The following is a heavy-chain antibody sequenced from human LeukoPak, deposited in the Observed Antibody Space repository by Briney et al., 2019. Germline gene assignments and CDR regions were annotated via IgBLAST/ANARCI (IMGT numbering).Heavy chain of an antibody. CDR2: ISPYKGNT. D-gene: IGHD2-15*01. CDR3: ARDLDIVVVAAAVRHYGLDV. CDR1: GYTFTNYG. V-gene: IGHV1-18*01. J-gene: IGHJ6*02. Sequence: ASVKVSCKASGYTFTNYGISWVRQAPGQGLEWMGWISPYKGNTNYAQKFQGRVTMTTDTSTSTVYMELRSLRSDDTAVYYCARDLDIVVVAAAVRHYGLDVWGQGTTVTVSS.